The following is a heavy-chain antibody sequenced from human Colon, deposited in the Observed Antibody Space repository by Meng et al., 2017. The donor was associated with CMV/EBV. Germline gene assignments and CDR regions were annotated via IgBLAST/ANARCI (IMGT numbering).Heavy chain of an antibody. Sequence: GESLKISCAASGFTFSSYAMHWVRQAPGKGLEWVAVISYDGSNKYYADSVKCRFTISRDNSKNTLYLQMNSLRAEDTAVYYCARDIVVVPAAINYYYYGMDVWGQGTTVTVSS. J-gene: IGHJ6*02. CDR2: ISYDGSNK. V-gene: IGHV3-30*04. CDR1: GFTFSSYA. CDR3: ARDIVVVPAAINYYYYGMDV. D-gene: IGHD2-2*02.